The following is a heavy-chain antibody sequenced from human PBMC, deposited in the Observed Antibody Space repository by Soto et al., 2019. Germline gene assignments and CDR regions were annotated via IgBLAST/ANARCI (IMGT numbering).Heavy chain of an antibody. Sequence: GGSLSLSCAASGFTFATYAMSWVRQAPGKGLEWVSTISGSGGSTYYADSVEGRFAISRDNSKNTLYLQMNSLRAEDTAVYYCAKDPNWNVAYWGQGTLVTVSS. V-gene: IGHV3-23*01. D-gene: IGHD1-20*01. CDR1: GFTFATYA. J-gene: IGHJ4*02. CDR3: AKDPNWNVAY. CDR2: ISGSGGST.